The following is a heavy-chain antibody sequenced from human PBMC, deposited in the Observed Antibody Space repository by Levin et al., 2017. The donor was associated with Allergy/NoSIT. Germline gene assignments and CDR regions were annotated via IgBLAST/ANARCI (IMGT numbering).Heavy chain of an antibody. J-gene: IGHJ4*02. D-gene: IGHD1-7*01. CDR2: IYPGDSDT. Sequence: GESLKISCKGSGYSFTSYWIGWVRQMPGKGLEWMGIIYPGDSDTRYSPSFQGQVTISADKSISTAYLQWSSLKASDTAMYYCARHWNYDDLEYYFDYWGQGTLVTVSS. CDR3: ARHWNYDDLEYYFDY. V-gene: IGHV5-51*01. CDR1: GYSFTSYW.